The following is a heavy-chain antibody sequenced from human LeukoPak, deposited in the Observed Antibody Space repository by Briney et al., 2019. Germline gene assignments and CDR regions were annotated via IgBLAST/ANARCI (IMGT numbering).Heavy chain of an antibody. CDR2: IYPGDSDT. CDR1: GYSFTSYW. CDR3: AITVTSPHYYYGMDV. V-gene: IGHV5-51*01. J-gene: IGHJ6*02. D-gene: IGHD4-17*01. Sequence: GESLKISCKGSGYSFTSYWIGWVRQMPGKGLEWMGIIYPGDSDTRYSPSFQGQVTISADKSISTAYLQWSSLKASDTAMYYCAITVTSPHYYYGMDVWGQGTTVTVSS.